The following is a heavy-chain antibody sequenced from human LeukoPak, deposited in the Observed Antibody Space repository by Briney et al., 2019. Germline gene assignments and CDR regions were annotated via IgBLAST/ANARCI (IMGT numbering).Heavy chain of an antibody. J-gene: IGHJ4*02. V-gene: IGHV4-59*11. D-gene: IGHD5-18*01. CDR3: ATIKRGNIFGYFDF. CDR1: GGSFSSRF. Sequence: SETLSLTCSVPGGSFSSRFWSWIRQPPGKGLEWIGYMLDSENTKDNPYFQSRLSLSADTSKNQFSLRLTSVTAADTAVYYCATIKRGNIFGYFDFWGQGILVTVSP. CDR2: MLDSENT.